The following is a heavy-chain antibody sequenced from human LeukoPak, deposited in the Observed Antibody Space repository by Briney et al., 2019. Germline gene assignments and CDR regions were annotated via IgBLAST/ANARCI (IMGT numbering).Heavy chain of an antibody. D-gene: IGHD1-14*01. CDR1: GYTFTGYY. Sequence: ASVKVSCKXSGYTFTGYYMHWVRQAPGQGLEWMGRINPNSGGTNYAQKFQGRVTVTRDTSISTAYMELSRLRSDDTAVYYCARANRRWDFDYWGQGTLVTVSS. V-gene: IGHV1-2*06. J-gene: IGHJ4*02. CDR3: ARANRRWDFDY. CDR2: INPNSGGT.